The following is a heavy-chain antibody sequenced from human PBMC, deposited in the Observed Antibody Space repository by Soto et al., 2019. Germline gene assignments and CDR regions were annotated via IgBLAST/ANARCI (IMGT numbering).Heavy chain of an antibody. Sequence: QLQLHESGSGLVKPSQTLSLTCAVSGGSISSGGYSWSWIRQPPGKGLEWIGYIYHSGSTYYNSSLKIRVTISVDRSKNQFSLKLSSVTAADTAVYYCARVQTPWGQGTLVTVYS. D-gene: IGHD1-1*01. CDR2: IYHSGST. CDR1: GGSISSGGYS. V-gene: IGHV4-30-2*01. CDR3: ARVQTP. J-gene: IGHJ5*02.